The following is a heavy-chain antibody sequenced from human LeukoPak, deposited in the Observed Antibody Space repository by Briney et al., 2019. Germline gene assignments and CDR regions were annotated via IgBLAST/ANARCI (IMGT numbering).Heavy chain of an antibody. J-gene: IGHJ4*02. Sequence: GGSLRLSCAASGFTFSSYSMTWVRQAPGKGLEWVSAISGSGGSTYYADSVKGRFTISRDNSKNTLYLQMNSLRAEDTAVYYGAYYYDSSVYYSHWGQGTLVTVSS. V-gene: IGHV3-23*01. D-gene: IGHD3-22*01. CDR2: ISGSGGST. CDR3: AYYYDSSVYYSH. CDR1: GFTFSSYS.